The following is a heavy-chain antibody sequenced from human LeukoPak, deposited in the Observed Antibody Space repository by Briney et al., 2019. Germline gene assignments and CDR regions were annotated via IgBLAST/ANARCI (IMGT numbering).Heavy chain of an antibody. CDR2: MNPNSGNT. CDR3: ARDWSDFWSGYYTN. Sequence: ASVKVSCKASGGTFSSYAISWVRQATGQGLEWMGWMNPNSGNTGYAQKFQGRVTMTRNTSISTAYMELSSLRSEDTAVYYCARDWSDFWSGYYTNWGQGTLVTVSS. D-gene: IGHD3-3*01. CDR1: GGTFSSYA. J-gene: IGHJ4*02. V-gene: IGHV1-8*02.